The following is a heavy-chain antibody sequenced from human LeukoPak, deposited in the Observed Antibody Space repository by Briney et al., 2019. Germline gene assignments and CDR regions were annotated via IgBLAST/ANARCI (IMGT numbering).Heavy chain of an antibody. CDR2: IFTSGST. D-gene: IGHD5-18*01. CDR1: GASINSGIHY. CDR3: AREGYSSPDS. J-gene: IGHJ4*02. Sequence: PSETLSLTCTVSGASINSGIHYWSWIRQPAGKGLEWIGRIFTSGSTNYNPSLKNRVIISLDTSKNQFSLKLTSVTASDTAVYYCAREGYSSPDSWGQGTLVTVSS. V-gene: IGHV4-61*02.